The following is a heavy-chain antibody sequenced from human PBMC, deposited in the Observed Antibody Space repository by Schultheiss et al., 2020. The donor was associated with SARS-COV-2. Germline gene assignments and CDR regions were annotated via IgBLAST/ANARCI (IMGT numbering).Heavy chain of an antibody. CDR3: AREDIVVVPAARGYYYYYYGMDV. J-gene: IGHJ6*02. CDR1: GYTFTGYY. CDR2: INPNSGGT. Sequence: ASVKVSCKASGYTFTGYYMHWVRQAPGQGLEWMGWINPNSGGTNYAQKFQGRVTMTRDTSISTAYMELSRLRSDDTAVLYCAREDIVVVPAARGYYYYYYGMDVWGQGTTVTVSS. D-gene: IGHD2-2*01. V-gene: IGHV1-2*02.